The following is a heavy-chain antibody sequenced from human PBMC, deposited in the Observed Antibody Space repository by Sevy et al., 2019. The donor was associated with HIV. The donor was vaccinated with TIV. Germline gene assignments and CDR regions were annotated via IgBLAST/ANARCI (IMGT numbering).Heavy chain of an antibody. CDR1: GYTFASYG. J-gene: IGHJ4*02. D-gene: IGHD3-22*01. V-gene: IGHV1-18*04. CDR3: ARDYSGGYQGGGY. CDR2: ISAYNGHT. Sequence: ASLKVSCKASGYTFASYGITWVRQAPGQGLEWVGWISAYNGHTTYAQTVQGRVTLTTDTSTTTAYMELRSLRSDDTALYYGARDYSGGYQGGGYWGQGTLVTVSS.